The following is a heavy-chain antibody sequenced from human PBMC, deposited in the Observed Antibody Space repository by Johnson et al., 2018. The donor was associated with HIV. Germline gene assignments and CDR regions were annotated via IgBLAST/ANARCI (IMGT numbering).Heavy chain of an antibody. D-gene: IGHD7-27*01. CDR3: ARSNWAHFDAFDI. Sequence: QVQLVESGGGLIQPGGSLRLSCAASGFRFSNYALHWVRQTPGKGLEWVALISYDGSNKYSADSVKGRFTISRDNSKNTLYLQMNSLRAEDTAVYYCARSNWAHFDAFDIWGQGTMVTVSS. V-gene: IGHV3-30*04. J-gene: IGHJ3*02. CDR1: GFRFSNYA. CDR2: ISYDGSNK.